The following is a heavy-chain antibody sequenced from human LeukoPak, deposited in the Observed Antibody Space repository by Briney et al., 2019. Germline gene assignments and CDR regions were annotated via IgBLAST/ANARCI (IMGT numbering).Heavy chain of an antibody. D-gene: IGHD2-15*01. CDR3: ARGQGPLLGY. V-gene: IGHV3-74*01. Sequence: PGGSLRLSCAASGFTFSKYWMLWVRQAPGKGLESVSRINTDGTVTTYADSVKGRFTVSRDNADNTMFLQMNSVRDEDTAVYYCARGQGPLLGYWGQGALVTVSS. CDR1: GFTFSKYW. J-gene: IGHJ4*02. CDR2: INTDGTVT.